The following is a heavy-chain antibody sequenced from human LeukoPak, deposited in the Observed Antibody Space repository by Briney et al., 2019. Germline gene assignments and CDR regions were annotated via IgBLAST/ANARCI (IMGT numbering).Heavy chain of an antibody. V-gene: IGHV4-59*12. CDR2: IYYSGST. J-gene: IGHJ4*02. D-gene: IGHD6-19*01. CDR3: ARRNVGYRSGQLDY. Sequence: PSETLSLTCTVSGGSISIYYWSWIRPPPGKGLEWFGYIYYSGSTNYHPSLKRRHTISVDTSKNLFSLKLLSVTPADTGVYYCARRNVGYRSGQLDYWGQGTLVTVSS. CDR1: GGSISIYY.